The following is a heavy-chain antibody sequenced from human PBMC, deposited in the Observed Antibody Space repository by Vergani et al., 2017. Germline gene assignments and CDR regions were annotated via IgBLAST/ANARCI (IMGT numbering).Heavy chain of an antibody. CDR3: ASKRGACRAAYCHSYDF. D-gene: IGHD2-15*01. CDR1: GDSVISTDYH. J-gene: IGHJ4*02. Sequence: QVQLQESGPGLVKPSETLSLTCTVSGDSVISTDYHWVWIRQPPGKGLEWIGGMDYSGSTSSNPSLESRISISFETPKNQFSLRLTSVTAADTAVYYCASKRGACRAAYCHSYDFWGPGTLVGVSS. CDR2: MDYSGST. V-gene: IGHV4-39*01.